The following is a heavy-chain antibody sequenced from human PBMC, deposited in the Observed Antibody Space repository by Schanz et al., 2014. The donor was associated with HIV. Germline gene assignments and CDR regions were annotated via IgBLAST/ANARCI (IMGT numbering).Heavy chain of an antibody. CDR1: GFTLSGYP. CDR3: AIRTPKVTFGAFDI. D-gene: IGHD5-18*01. V-gene: IGHV3-23*01. Sequence: EVQLLESGGGLVLPGGSLRVSCAVSGFTLSGYPMSWVRQAPGKGLEWVSSISVTGDNTYYADSVKGRFTISRDTSKKTLYLQMNSLRADDTAVYFCAIRTPKVTFGAFDIWGRGTWVTVSS. CDR2: ISVTGDNT. J-gene: IGHJ3*02.